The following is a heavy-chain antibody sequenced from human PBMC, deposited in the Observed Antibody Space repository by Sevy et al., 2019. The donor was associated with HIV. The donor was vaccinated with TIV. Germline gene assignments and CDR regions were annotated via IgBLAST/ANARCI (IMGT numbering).Heavy chain of an antibody. D-gene: IGHD3-22*01. CDR1: GGSFSGYY. J-gene: IGHJ3*02. V-gene: IGHV4-34*01. CDR2: INHSGST. Sequence: SETLTLTCAVYGGSFSGYYWSWIRQPPGKGLEWIGEINHSGSTNYNPSLKSRVTISVDTSKNQFYLKLSSVTAADTAVYYCVDSSGYPDAFDIWGQGTMVTVSS. CDR3: VDSSGYPDAFDI.